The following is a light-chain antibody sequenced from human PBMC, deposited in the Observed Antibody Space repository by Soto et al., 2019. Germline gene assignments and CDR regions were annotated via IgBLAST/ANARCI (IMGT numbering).Light chain of an antibody. CDR1: GSDVRTYNL. V-gene: IGLV2-23*01. Sequence: QSALTQPASVSGSPGQSITISCTVTGSDVRTYNLVSWYQQHPGKVPKLIIYEASKRPSGVSNRFSGSQPGNTASLTVSGLQAEDEADYYCAAWDDSLSGWVFGGGTKLTVL. CDR2: EAS. J-gene: IGLJ3*02. CDR3: AAWDDSLSGWV.